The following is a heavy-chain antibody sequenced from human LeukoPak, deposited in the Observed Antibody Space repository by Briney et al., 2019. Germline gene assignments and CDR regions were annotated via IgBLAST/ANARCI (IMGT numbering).Heavy chain of an antibody. CDR1: GFCVSTKY. V-gene: IGHV3-66*01. D-gene: IGHD1-1*01. CDR3: ARDLGSPQTGAQYFQN. CDR2: LYSGGSI. J-gene: IGHJ1*01. Sequence: QTGGCVRLAWAVAGFCVSTKYKRWGRQAAGKGRGWVLALYSGGSIWHADSAKGRFTISRDNSRNTLYLQMNSLRAEDTAVYFCARDLGSPQTGAQYFQNWGEGTLVTVSS.